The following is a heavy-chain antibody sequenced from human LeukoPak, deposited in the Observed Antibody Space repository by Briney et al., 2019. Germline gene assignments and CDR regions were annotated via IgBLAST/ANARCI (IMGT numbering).Heavy chain of an antibody. Sequence: GGSLRLSCAASGFTFSSYAMSWVRQAPGNWLEWVSAISGSGGSTYYADSVKGRFTISRDNSKNTLYLQMNSLRAEDTAVYYCARDLDSPTQWLTPYPTGPGFDYWGQGTLVTVSS. J-gene: IGHJ4*02. V-gene: IGHV3-23*01. D-gene: IGHD6-19*01. CDR3: ARDLDSPTQWLTPYPTGPGFDY. CDR2: ISGSGGST. CDR1: GFTFSSYA.